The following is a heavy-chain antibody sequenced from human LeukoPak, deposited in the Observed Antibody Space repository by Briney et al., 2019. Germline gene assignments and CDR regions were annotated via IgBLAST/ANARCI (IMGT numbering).Heavy chain of an antibody. V-gene: IGHV3-53*01. J-gene: IGHJ4*02. CDR3: ARDSRIVGATHYFDY. Sequence: GGSLRLSCAASGFTVSSNYMSWVRQAPGKGLEWVSVIYSGGSTYYADSVKGRFTISRDNSKNTPYLQMNSLRAEDTAVYYCARDSRIVGATHYFDYWGQGTLVTVSS. D-gene: IGHD1-26*01. CDR1: GFTVSSNY. CDR2: IYSGGST.